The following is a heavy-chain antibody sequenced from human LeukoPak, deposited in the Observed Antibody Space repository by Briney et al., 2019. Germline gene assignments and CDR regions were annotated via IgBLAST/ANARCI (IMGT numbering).Heavy chain of an antibody. CDR1: GFTFSDYY. CDR3: ARVDYYDSSGYYLYPYFDY. D-gene: IGHD3-22*01. J-gene: IGHJ4*02. Sequence: PEGSLRLSCVASGFTFSDYYMSWVRQAPGKGLEWVANIKQDGSEKYYVDSVKGRFTISRDNAKNSLYLQMNSLRAEDTAVYYCARVDYYDSSGYYLYPYFDYWGQGTLVTVSS. CDR2: IKQDGSEK. V-gene: IGHV3-7*01.